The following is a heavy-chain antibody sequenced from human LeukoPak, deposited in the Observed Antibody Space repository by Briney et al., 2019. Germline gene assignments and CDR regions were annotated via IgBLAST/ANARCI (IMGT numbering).Heavy chain of an antibody. J-gene: IGHJ3*02. Sequence: PSETLSLTCTVSGGSISSSSYYWGWIRQPPGKGLEWIGSIYYSGSTYYNPSLKSRVTISVDTSKNQFSLKLSSVTAADTAVYYCVAGYDYVWGSYRYLGEVAFDIWGQGTMVTVSS. D-gene: IGHD3-16*02. CDR3: VAGYDYVWGSYRYLGEVAFDI. V-gene: IGHV4-39*07. CDR1: GGSISSSSYY. CDR2: IYYSGST.